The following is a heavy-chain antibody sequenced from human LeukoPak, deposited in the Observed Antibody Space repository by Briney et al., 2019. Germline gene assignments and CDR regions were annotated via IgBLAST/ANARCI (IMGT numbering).Heavy chain of an antibody. D-gene: IGHD6-19*01. J-gene: IGHJ4*02. Sequence: TGGSLRLXCAASGFTFSSYSMIWGRQAPGKGREWVSSISSSSSYIYYADSVKGRFTISRDNAKSSLYLQMNSLRAEGTAVYYCARVLYSSGWLWGQGTLVTVSS. V-gene: IGHV3-21*01. CDR2: ISSSSSYI. CDR3: ARVLYSSGWL. CDR1: GFTFSSYS.